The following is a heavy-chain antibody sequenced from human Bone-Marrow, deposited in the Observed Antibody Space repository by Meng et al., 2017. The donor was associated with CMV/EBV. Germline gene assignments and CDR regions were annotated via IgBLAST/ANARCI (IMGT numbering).Heavy chain of an antibody. D-gene: IGHD5-18*01. CDR2: IYYSGST. Sequence: GSLRLSCTVSGGSISSYYWSWIRQPPGKGLEWIGYIYYSGSTNYNPSLKSRVTISVDTSKNQFSLKLSSVTAAGTAVYYCAREGPYVDTAMVYGMDVWGQGTKVTVS. J-gene: IGHJ6*02. CDR3: AREGPYVDTAMVYGMDV. V-gene: IGHV4-59*12. CDR1: GGSISSYY.